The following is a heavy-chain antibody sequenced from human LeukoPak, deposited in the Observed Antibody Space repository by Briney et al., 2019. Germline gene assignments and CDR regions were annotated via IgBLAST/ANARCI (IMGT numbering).Heavy chain of an antibody. CDR1: GYSFKHYW. CDR3: ARPDYYYGSGSAWELDY. CDR2: IYPGDSET. Sequence: GESLKISCQGSGYSFKHYWIGWVRQMPGKGLEFMGIIYPGDSETRYSPSFQGQVTISVDKSISTAYLQWSSLKASDTAMYYCARPDYYYGSGSAWELDYWGQGTLVTVSS. D-gene: IGHD3-10*01. V-gene: IGHV5-51*01. J-gene: IGHJ4*02.